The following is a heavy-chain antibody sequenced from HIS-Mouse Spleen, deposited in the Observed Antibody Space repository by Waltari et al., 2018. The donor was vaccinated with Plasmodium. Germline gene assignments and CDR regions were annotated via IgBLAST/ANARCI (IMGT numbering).Heavy chain of an antibody. CDR2: IYHSGST. V-gene: IGHV4-38-2*02. J-gene: IGHJ2*01. CDR3: ARSLGIASSYWYFDL. Sequence: QVQLQESGPGLVKPSETLSLTCTVSGYSISSGYSWGWIRQPPGKGLEWIGSIYHSGSTYYNPSLKSRVTISVDTSKNQFSLKLSSVTAADTAVYYCARSLGIASSYWYFDLWGRGTLVTVSS. D-gene: IGHD2-15*01. CDR1: GYSISSGYS.